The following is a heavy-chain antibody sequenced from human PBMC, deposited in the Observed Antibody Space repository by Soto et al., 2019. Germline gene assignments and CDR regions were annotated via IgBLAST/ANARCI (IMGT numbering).Heavy chain of an antibody. J-gene: IGHJ5*02. Sequence: QLQLVQSGGEVKKPGASVRVSCEAYGYPFSKYGISGIRQAPGQGLEWMGWIKPDNGNTDYAQKFRGRVTMTTDTSSHTAYMELRSLSSDDTAVDYCATSYDSGFDPWGQGTLVSVAS. CDR1: GYPFSKYG. CDR3: ATSYDSGFDP. V-gene: IGHV1-18*04. D-gene: IGHD5-12*01. CDR2: IKPDNGNT.